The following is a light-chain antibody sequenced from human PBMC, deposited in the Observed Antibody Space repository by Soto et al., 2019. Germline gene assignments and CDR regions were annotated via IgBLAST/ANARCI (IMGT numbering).Light chain of an antibody. CDR1: QSISRY. CDR2: TSS. V-gene: IGKV1-39*01. J-gene: IGKJ4*01. CDR3: QQTYSTPT. Sequence: DIQLTQSPSSLSASVGDRVTITCRASQSISRYLNWYQQKPGKAPKFLIYTSSSLQIGVPSRFSGSGFGTDFTLTISSLQPEDFATYYCQQTYSTPTFGGGTKVEV.